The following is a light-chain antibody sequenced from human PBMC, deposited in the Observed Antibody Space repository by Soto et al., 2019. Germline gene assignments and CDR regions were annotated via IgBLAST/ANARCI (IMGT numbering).Light chain of an antibody. CDR1: QSINSW. V-gene: IGKV1-5*03. J-gene: IGKJ1*01. Sequence: DIQMTQSPSTLSASVGDRVTITCRASQSINSWLAWYQQKPGKAHKLLIYKASSLESGVPSRFSGSVSATEFTLTISSLQPDDFATYYCQQYNTYPWTFGQGTKVEIK. CDR2: KAS. CDR3: QQYNTYPWT.